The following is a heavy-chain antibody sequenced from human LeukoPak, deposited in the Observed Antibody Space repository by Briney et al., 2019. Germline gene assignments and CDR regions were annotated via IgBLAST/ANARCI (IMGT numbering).Heavy chain of an antibody. CDR1: GFTLSSNA. CDR2: ISGSGGGT. V-gene: IGHV3-23*01. CDR3: AKEDGYNGGEDY. Sequence: GGSLSLSCAASGFTLSSNALSWVCQAQGQGLEWVSAISGSGGGTYYADSVKGRFTISRDNSKNTLYLQMNSLRAGDTAVYYCAKEDGYNGGEDYWGQGTLVTVSS. D-gene: IGHD5-24*01. J-gene: IGHJ4*02.